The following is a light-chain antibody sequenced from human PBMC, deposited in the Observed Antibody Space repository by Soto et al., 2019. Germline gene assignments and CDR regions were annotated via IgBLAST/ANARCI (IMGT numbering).Light chain of an antibody. V-gene: IGLV2-14*01. CDR3: SSYLVSSPLSGV. Sequence: QSVLTQPSSVSGSPGQSITVSCTGTTSDVGGYDYVAWYQQHPGKAPKLMIYNGSSRPSGFSNRFSGSKSGNTASPTISELQVEDELDYSCSSYLVSSPLSGVFGPGTKVTVL. CDR1: TSDVGGYDY. J-gene: IGLJ1*01. CDR2: NGS.